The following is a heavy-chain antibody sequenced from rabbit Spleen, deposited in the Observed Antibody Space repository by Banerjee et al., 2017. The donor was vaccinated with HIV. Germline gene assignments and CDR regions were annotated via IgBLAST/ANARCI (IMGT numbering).Heavy chain of an antibody. CDR1: GFSFSSYYY. D-gene: IGHD6-1*01. CDR3: ARDSPYNGYGYGL. V-gene: IGHV1S40*01. Sequence: QSLEESGGDLVKPGASLTLTCTVSGFSFSSYYYMCWVRQAPGKGLEWIGCIWTGSGDTYDASWAKGRFTISKTSSTTVTLQMTSLTAADTATYFCARDSPYNGYGYGLWGQGTLVTVS. J-gene: IGHJ4*01. CDR2: IWTGSGDT.